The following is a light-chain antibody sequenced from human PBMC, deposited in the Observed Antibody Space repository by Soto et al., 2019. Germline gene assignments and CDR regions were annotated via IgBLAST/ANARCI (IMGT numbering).Light chain of an antibody. CDR3: QQYGSSPPLS. J-gene: IGKJ4*01. V-gene: IGKV3-20*01. Sequence: EIVLTQSPGTLSLSPVERATLSCMASQSVSGNFLAWYQEKPGQAPRLLIYGASSRATGIPGRFSGSGSGTDFTLTISRLGPEDFAVYYCQQYGSSPPLSFGGGTKVDIK. CDR1: QSVSGNF. CDR2: GAS.